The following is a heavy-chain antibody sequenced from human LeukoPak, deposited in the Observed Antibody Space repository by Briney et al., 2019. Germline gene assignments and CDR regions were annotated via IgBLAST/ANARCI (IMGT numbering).Heavy chain of an antibody. D-gene: IGHD2-2*01. CDR2: IYYSGST. J-gene: IGHJ5*02. CDR3: ARHCSSTSCHSFDP. CDR1: GGSISSYY. V-gene: IGHV4-59*01. Sequence: PSETLSLTCTVSGGSISSYYWSWIRQPPGKGLEWIGYIYYSGSTNYNPSLKSRVTISVDTSKNQFSLKLSSVTAADTAVYYCARHCSSTSCHSFDPWGQGTLVTVSS.